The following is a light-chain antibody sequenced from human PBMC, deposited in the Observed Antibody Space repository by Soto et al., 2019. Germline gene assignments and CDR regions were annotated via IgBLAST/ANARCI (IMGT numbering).Light chain of an antibody. V-gene: IGLV2-14*01. CDR2: EVI. Sequence: QSALTQPASVSGSPGQSITISCTGTSSDIGAYKYVSWYQQHPGRAPKLMIYEVIHRPSGVSSRFSGSKSGNTASLTISGLQAEDEADYYCSSYTSSSTPYVFGTGTKVTVL. CDR3: SSYTSSSTPYV. J-gene: IGLJ1*01. CDR1: SSDIGAYKY.